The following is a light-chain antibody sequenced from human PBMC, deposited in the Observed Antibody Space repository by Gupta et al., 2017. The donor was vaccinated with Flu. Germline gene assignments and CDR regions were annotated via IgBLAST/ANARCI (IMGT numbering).Light chain of an antibody. CDR3: QSADSTSTYYV. CDR2: KDT. Sequence: GQTARITCSGDALPNQYVYWFQQKPGQAPVLLIYKDTERPSGIPERFSASGSGTTVTLTIGGVQAEDEADYYCQSADSTSTYYVFGAGTKVTVL. CDR1: ALPNQY. J-gene: IGLJ1*01. V-gene: IGLV3-25*03.